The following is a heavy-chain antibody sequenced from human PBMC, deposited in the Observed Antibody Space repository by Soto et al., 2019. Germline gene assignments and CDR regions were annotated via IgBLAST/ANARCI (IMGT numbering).Heavy chain of an antibody. J-gene: IGHJ6*02. CDR2: VNPDNGGT. D-gene: IGHD3-3*01. CDR1: GYTFTGNY. Sequence: GASVKVSCKASGYTFTGNYIHWVRQAPGQGLEWMGWVNPDNGGTTSAGKFQGRVTMTRDTSVTTAYMELYRLTSDDTAVYYCARDPRPPSGWLGFWEYGMDVWGQGTTVTVSS. V-gene: IGHV1-2*02. CDR3: ARDPRPPSGWLGFWEYGMDV.